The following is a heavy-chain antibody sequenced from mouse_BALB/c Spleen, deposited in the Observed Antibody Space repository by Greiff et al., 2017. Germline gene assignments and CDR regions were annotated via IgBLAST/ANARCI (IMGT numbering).Heavy chain of an antibody. CDR1: GFTFTDYY. CDR2: IRNKANGYTT. V-gene: IGHV7-3*02. CDR3: ARDKSYPYAMDY. D-gene: IGHD2-12*01. Sequence: EVKVEESGGGLVQPGGSLRLSCATSGFTFTDYYMSWVRQPPGKALEWLGFIRNKANGYTTEYSASVKGRFTISRDNSQSILYLQMNTLRAEDSATYYCARDKSYPYAMDYWGQGTSVTVSS. J-gene: IGHJ4*01.